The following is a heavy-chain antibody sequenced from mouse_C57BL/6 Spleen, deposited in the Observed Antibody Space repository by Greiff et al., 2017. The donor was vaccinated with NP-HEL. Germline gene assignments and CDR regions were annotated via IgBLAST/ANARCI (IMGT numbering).Heavy chain of an antibody. V-gene: IGHV1-15*01. D-gene: IGHD2-4*01. J-gene: IGHJ3*01. CDR3: TRGLRAWFAY. Sequence: QVHVKQSGAELVRPGASVTLSCKASGYTFTDYEMHWVKQTPVHGLEWIGAIDPETGGTAYNQKFKGKAILTADKSSSTAYMGLRSLTSEDSAVYYCTRGLRAWFAYWGQGTLVTVSA. CDR2: IDPETGGT. CDR1: GYTFTDYE.